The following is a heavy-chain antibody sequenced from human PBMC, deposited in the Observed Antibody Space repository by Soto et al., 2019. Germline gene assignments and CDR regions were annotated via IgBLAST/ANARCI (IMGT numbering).Heavy chain of an antibody. J-gene: IGHJ4*02. CDR1: GYSFTSTY. CDR3: ALKVVTYYYN. V-gene: IGHV1-46*01. D-gene: IGHD2-21*02. CDR2: INPAGGNK. Sequence: QVQLVQSGAEVKKPGASVRISCRASGYSFTSTYVHWVRQAPGQGPEWMGKINPAGGNKYYAQKFQGRLTLTGETSTDTVFMDLNDLTSEDTAVYFCALKVVTYYYNWGQGTLLTVSS.